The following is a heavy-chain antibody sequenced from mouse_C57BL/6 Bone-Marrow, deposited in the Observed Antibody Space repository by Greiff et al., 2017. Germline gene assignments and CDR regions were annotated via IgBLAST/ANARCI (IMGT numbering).Heavy chain of an antibody. V-gene: IGHV5-4*01. CDR1: GFTFSSYA. J-gene: IGHJ1*03. CDR2: ISDGGSYT. CDR3: AREVTYDV. Sequence: QLQQSGGGLVKPGGSLTLSCAASGFTFSSYAMSWVRQTPEKRLEWVATISDGGSYTYYPDNVKGRFTISRDNAKNNLYLQMSHLKSEDTAMYYCAREVTYDVWGTGTTVTVSS. D-gene: IGHD2-12*01.